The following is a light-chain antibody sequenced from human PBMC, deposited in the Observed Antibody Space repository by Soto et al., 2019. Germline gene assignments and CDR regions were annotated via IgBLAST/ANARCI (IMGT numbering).Light chain of an antibody. J-gene: IGKJ1*01. CDR3: QQYKSFWT. CDR2: DAS. CDR1: QTITNW. V-gene: IGKV1-5*01. Sequence: DIQMTQSPSILSASVGDRVTITCRSSQTITNWLAWYQQKPGKAPRLLIYDASSLESWVPSRFSGSGSGTEFTLTISRLQSEDFATYYCQQYKSFWTFGQGTKVDIK.